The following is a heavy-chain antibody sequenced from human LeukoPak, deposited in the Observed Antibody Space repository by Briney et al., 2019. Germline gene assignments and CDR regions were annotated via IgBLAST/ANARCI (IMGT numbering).Heavy chain of an antibody. CDR3: GRGVVVAGSHPFFYYFLDV. Sequence: SETLSLTCTVSGGSISSYYWSWIRQPAGKGLEWIGRIYTSGSTNYNPSLKSRVTMSVDTSKNQFSLKLSSVAAGDQGVYYCGRGVVVAGSHPFFYYFLDVWGKGTTVTVSS. D-gene: IGHD2-15*01. J-gene: IGHJ6*03. V-gene: IGHV4-4*07. CDR1: GGSISSYY. CDR2: IYTSGST.